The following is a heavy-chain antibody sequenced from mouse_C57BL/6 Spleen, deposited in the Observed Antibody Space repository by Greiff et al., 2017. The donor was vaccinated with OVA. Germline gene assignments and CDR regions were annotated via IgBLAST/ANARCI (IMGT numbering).Heavy chain of an antibody. CDR2: ISDGGSYT. CDR1: GFTFSSYA. Sequence: EVMLVESGGGLVKPGGSLKLSCAASGFTFSSYAMSWVHQTPEKRLEWVATISDGGSYTYYPDNVKGRFTISRDNAKNNLYLQMSHLKSEDTAMYYCAREGPHYAMDYWGQGTSVTVSS. V-gene: IGHV5-4*03. CDR3: AREGPHYAMDY. J-gene: IGHJ4*01.